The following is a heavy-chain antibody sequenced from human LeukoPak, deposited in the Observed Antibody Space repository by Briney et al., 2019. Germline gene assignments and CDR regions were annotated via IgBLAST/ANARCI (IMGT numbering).Heavy chain of an antibody. V-gene: IGHV1-69*05. CDR3: AREPTLTRYSGYGVKYFDY. Sequence: GSSVKVSCKASGGTFSSYAISWVRQAPGQGLEWMGRIIPIFGTANYAQKFQGRVTITTDESTSTAYMELSSLRSEDTAVYYCAREPTLTRYSGYGVKYFDYWGQGTLVTVSS. D-gene: IGHD5-12*01. CDR1: GGTFSSYA. J-gene: IGHJ4*02. CDR2: IIPIFGTA.